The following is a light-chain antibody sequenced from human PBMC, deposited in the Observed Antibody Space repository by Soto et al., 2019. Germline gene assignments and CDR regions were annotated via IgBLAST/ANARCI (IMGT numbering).Light chain of an antibody. Sequence: VMKMSAVTVSVKKEERATLSFRASQNISRSLAWYQQKPGQGPSLLIYGTSTRAGGVPARFSGGGSGTEFTLTITSLQSEDFAVYYCHQYNGWPRTCGQGTKVDIK. V-gene: IGKV3-15*01. J-gene: IGKJ1*01. CDR2: GTS. CDR1: QNISRS. CDR3: HQYNGWPRT.